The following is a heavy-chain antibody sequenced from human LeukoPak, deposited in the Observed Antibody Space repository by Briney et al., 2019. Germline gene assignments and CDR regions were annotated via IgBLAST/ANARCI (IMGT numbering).Heavy chain of an antibody. CDR2: ISYDGSNK. V-gene: IGHV3-30*18. D-gene: IGHD6-13*01. Sequence: GGSLRLSCAASGLTFSSYGMHWVRQAPGKGLEWVAVISYDGSNKYYADSVEGRFTISRDNSKNTLYLQMNSLRAEDTAVYYCAKRIAAAGTPRYYYYYGMDVWGQGTTVTVSS. CDR3: AKRIAAAGTPRYYYYYGMDV. J-gene: IGHJ6*02. CDR1: GLTFSSYG.